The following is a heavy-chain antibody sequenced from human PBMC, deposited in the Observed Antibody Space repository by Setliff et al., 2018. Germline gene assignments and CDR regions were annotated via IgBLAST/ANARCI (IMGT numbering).Heavy chain of an antibody. J-gene: IGHJ4*02. Sequence: KTSETLSLTCTVSGGSFSTYYWSWIRQAPGKGLEWIGHVYYSGAANYNPSLKSRGTVSVDTSKNQFSLRLISVTVADTAVYYCARGGTFRYFDYWGQGTPVTVSS. V-gene: IGHV4-59*01. CDR2: VYYSGAA. CDR3: ARGGTFRYFDY. D-gene: IGHD5-12*01. CDR1: GGSFSTYY.